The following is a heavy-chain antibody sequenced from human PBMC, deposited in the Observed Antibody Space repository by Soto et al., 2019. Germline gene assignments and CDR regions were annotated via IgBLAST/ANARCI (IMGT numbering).Heavy chain of an antibody. J-gene: IGHJ5*02. CDR2: ISGSGGST. D-gene: IGHD4-17*01. CDR1: GFTFSRYA. CDR3: AKDLLVREGSSTTVGWFDP. V-gene: IGHV3-23*01. Sequence: PVGSLRLSCAASGFTFSRYAMSWVRQSPGKGLEWVSAISGSGGSTYYADSVKGRFTISRDNSKNTLYLQMNSLRAEDTAVYYCAKDLLVREGSSTTVGWFDPWGQGTLVTVSS.